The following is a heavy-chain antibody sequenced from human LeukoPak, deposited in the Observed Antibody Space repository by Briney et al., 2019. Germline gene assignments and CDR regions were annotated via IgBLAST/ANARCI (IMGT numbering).Heavy chain of an antibody. D-gene: IGHD6-19*01. Sequence: HPGGSVRLSCAASGFTFSSYWMSWVRQAPGKGLEWVANIKQDGSAKYYVDSVKGRFTISRDNAKNSLYLQMNSLRAEDTAVYYCARGPRGGWLAPWDYWGQGTLVTVSS. J-gene: IGHJ4*02. V-gene: IGHV3-7*01. CDR1: GFTFSSYW. CDR2: IKQDGSAK. CDR3: ARGPRGGWLAPWDY.